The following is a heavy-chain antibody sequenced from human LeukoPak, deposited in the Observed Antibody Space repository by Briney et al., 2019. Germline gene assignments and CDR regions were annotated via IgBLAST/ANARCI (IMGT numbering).Heavy chain of an antibody. V-gene: IGHV3-30*18. Sequence: GGSLRLSCAASGFTFSSYGMHWVRQAPGKGLEWVAVISYDGSNKYYADSVKGRFTISRDNSKNTLYLQMNSLRAEDTAVYYCAKVRRSSSLLDYWGQGTLVTVSS. CDR2: ISYDGSNK. CDR3: AKVRRSSSLLDY. D-gene: IGHD6-6*01. J-gene: IGHJ4*02. CDR1: GFTFSSYG.